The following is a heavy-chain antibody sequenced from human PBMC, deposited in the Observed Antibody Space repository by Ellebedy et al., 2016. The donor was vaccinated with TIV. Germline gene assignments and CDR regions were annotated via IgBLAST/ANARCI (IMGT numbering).Heavy chain of an antibody. CDR3: AKGGDTTVTTVPTHFQH. D-gene: IGHD4-17*01. Sequence: GGSLRLXXAASGFTFSSYAMSWVRQAPGKGLEWVSAISGSGGSTYYADSVKGRFTISRDNSKNTLYLQMNSLRAEDTAVYYCAKGGDTTVTTVPTHFQHWGQGTLVTVSS. CDR1: GFTFSSYA. CDR2: ISGSGGST. J-gene: IGHJ1*01. V-gene: IGHV3-23*01.